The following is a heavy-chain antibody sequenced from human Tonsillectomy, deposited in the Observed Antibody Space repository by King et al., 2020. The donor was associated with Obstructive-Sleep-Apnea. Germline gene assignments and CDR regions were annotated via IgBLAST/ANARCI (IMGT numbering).Heavy chain of an antibody. J-gene: IGHJ6*02. CDR3: ARGGYGSGSYNYYGMDV. CDR2: TSYDGSNK. V-gene: IGHV3-30*04. CDR1: GFSFSTYA. Sequence: VQLVESGGGVVQPGRSLRLSCAASGFSFSTYAMHWVRQAPGKGLKWLALTSYDGSNKYYAYSVKGRFTISRDNSWNTLYLQMNSRRAEDTAVYYCARGGYGSGSYNYYGMDVWGQGTTVTVSS. D-gene: IGHD3-10*01.